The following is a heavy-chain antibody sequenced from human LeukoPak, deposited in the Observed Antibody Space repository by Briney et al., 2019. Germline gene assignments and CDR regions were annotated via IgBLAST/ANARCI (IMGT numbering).Heavy chain of an antibody. CDR2: INHSGST. V-gene: IGHV4-34*01. CDR3: ASKRNSYAFDI. CDR1: GGSFSGYY. J-gene: IGHJ3*02. Sequence: SETLSLTCAVYGGSFSGYYWSWIRQPPGKGLEWIGEINHSGSTNYNPSLKSRVTISVDTSKNQFSLKLSSVTAEDTAVYYCASKRNSYAFDIWGQGTMVTVSS. D-gene: IGHD1-7*01.